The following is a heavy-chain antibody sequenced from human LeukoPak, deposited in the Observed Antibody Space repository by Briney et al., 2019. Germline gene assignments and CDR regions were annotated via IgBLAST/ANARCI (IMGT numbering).Heavy chain of an antibody. CDR3: ARDRRYYYGSGSYYNVDFDY. J-gene: IGHJ4*02. CDR2: INTNTGNP. CDR1: GYTFTNYD. Sequence: ASVSVSCKASGYTFTNYDIHWVRQATGQGLEWMGWINTNTGNPTYAQGFTGRFVFSLDTSVSTAYLQISSLKAEDTAVYYCARDRRYYYGSGSYYNVDFDYWGQGTLVTVSS. V-gene: IGHV7-4-1*02. D-gene: IGHD3-10*01.